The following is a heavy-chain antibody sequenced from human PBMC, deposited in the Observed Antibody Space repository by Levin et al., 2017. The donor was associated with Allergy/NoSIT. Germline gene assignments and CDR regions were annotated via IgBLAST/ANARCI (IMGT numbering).Heavy chain of an antibody. Sequence: ETLSLTCAASGFTFSSYAMSWVRQAPGKGLEWVSALTDSSRTYYADSVKGRFTVSRDNSKNTLYLQMNSLRADDTAVYYCVREVAGGNQLLRSPTRAYDYWGHGTLVTVSS. D-gene: IGHD2-2*01. V-gene: IGHV3-23*01. CDR1: GFTFSSYA. J-gene: IGHJ4*01. CDR2: LTDSSRT. CDR3: VREVAGGNQLLRSPTRAYDY.